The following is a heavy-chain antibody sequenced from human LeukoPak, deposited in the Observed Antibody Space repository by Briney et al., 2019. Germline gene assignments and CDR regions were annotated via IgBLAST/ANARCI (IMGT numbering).Heavy chain of an antibody. V-gene: IGHV1-2*02. J-gene: IGHJ6*02. D-gene: IGHD5-12*01. CDR1: GYTFTGYY. Sequence: ASVKVSCKASGYTFTGYYIHWVRQAPGQGLEWMGWINPNSGGTNYAQKFQGRVTMTRDTSISTAYMELSRLRSDDTAVYYCARADSGYLVTYYGMDVWGQGTTVTVSS. CDR3: ARADSGYLVTYYGMDV. CDR2: INPNSGGT.